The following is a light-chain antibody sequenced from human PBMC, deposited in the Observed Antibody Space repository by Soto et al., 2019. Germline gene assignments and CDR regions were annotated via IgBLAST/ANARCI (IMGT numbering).Light chain of an antibody. J-gene: IGKJ2*01. Sequence: DMVMTQSPLSLPVTPGEPAAISCRSSQSLLQRHGYNYLDWYLQKPGQSPQLLIYSGSNRASGVPDRFSGSGAGTDFTLKIRSVEADDVGPYYCMQAVHTPRTFGPGTKLEIK. CDR1: QSLLQRHGYNY. CDR3: MQAVHTPRT. CDR2: SGS. V-gene: IGKV2-28*01.